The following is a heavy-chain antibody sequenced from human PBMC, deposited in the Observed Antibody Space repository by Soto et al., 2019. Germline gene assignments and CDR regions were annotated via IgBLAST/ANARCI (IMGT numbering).Heavy chain of an antibody. CDR1: GFTFSNYW. V-gene: IGHV3-74*01. CDR2: INSDGTIT. J-gene: IGHJ4*02. Sequence: EVQLEESGGGLVQPGGSLRLSCAASGFTFSNYWREWVRQAPGKGLVWVSSINSDGTITSYADSVKGRFTISRDTAKSTVYLQMNSLRAEDTAAYYCSLHKDDSSGSYANDYWGQGILFTVSS. D-gene: IGHD3-22*01. CDR3: SLHKDDSSGSYANDY.